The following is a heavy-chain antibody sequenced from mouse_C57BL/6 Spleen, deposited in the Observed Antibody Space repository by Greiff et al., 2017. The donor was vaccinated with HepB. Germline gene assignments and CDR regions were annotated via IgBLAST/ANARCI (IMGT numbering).Heavy chain of an antibody. CDR2: ISSGSSTI. CDR1: GFTFSDYG. V-gene: IGHV5-17*01. CDR3: ARHYGNYEEGFDY. Sequence: EVKVVESGGGLVKPGGSLKLSCAASGFTFSDYGMHWVRQAPEKGLEWVAYISSGSSTIYYADTVKGRFTISRDNAKNTLFLQMTSLRSEDTAMYYCARHYGNYEEGFDYWGQGTTLTVSS. J-gene: IGHJ2*01. D-gene: IGHD2-1*01.